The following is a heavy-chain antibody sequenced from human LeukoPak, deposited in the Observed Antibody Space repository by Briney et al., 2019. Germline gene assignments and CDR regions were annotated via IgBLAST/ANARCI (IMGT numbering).Heavy chain of an antibody. J-gene: IGHJ4*02. CDR2: INHSGST. CDR1: GGSFSGYY. CDR3: ARAWLWRYGGTYFDY. D-gene: IGHD5-18*01. Sequence: SETLSLTCAVYGGSFSGYYWSWIRQPPGKGLEWIGEINHSGSTNYNPSLKSRVTMSVDTSKNQFSLKLSSVTAADTAVYYCARAWLWRYGGTYFDYWGQGTLVTVSS. V-gene: IGHV4-34*01.